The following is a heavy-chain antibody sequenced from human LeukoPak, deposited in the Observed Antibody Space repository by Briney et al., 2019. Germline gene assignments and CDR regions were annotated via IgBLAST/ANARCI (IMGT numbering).Heavy chain of an antibody. CDR3: AKDRTHCSGGSCSDLDQ. CDR1: GFTFSSYG. D-gene: IGHD2-15*01. Sequence: PGRSLRLSCAASGFTFSSYGIHWVRQAPGKGLEWVAVISYDGSDKYYVDSVKGRFSISRDNSKNTLYLQMNSLRAEDTAMYYCAKDRTHCSGGSCSDLDQWGQGTLVTVSS. CDR2: ISYDGSDK. J-gene: IGHJ4*02. V-gene: IGHV3-30*18.